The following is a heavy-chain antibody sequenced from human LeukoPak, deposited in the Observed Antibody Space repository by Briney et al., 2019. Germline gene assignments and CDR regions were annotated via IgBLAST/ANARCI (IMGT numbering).Heavy chain of an antibody. CDR1: GYSFTTYW. Sequence: GESLKISCKGSGYSFTTYWIAWVRQMPGKGLEWMGIIYPGDPDARYSPSFQGQVTISADKSISTAYLQWSSLKASDTAMYYCARRSGTYGSNDYWGQGTLVTVSS. CDR2: IYPGDPDA. D-gene: IGHD1-26*01. V-gene: IGHV5-51*01. J-gene: IGHJ4*02. CDR3: ARRSGTYGSNDY.